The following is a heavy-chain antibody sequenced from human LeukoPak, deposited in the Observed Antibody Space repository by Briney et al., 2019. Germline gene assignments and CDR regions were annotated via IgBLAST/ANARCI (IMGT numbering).Heavy chain of an antibody. CDR3: ARSPMVRGLYNY. CDR1: GGSISSGGYY. V-gene: IGHV4-30-2*01. CDR2: IYHSGST. D-gene: IGHD3-10*01. J-gene: IGHJ4*02. Sequence: SQTLSLTCTVSGGSISSGGYYWSWIRQPPGKGLEWIGYIYHSGSTYYNPSLKSRVTISVDRSKNQFSLKLSSVTAADTAVYYCARSPMVRGLYNYWGQGTLVTVSS.